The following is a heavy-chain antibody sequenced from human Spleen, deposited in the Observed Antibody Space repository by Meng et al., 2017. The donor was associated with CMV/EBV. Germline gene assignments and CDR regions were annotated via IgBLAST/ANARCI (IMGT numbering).Heavy chain of an antibody. CDR2: ISDSGGRT. Sequence: GESLKISCVGSGLTFSSYWMHWVRQAPGKGLEWVSVISDSGGRTYYADSVKGRFTVSRDNSKNTLYLQMNSLRPEDTAIYYCAKDLMDSGVPAAVGYYYYGMDVWGQGTTVTVSS. D-gene: IGHD3-3*01. CDR3: AKDLMDSGVPAAVGYYYYGMDV. CDR1: GLTFSSYW. J-gene: IGHJ6*02. V-gene: IGHV3-23*01.